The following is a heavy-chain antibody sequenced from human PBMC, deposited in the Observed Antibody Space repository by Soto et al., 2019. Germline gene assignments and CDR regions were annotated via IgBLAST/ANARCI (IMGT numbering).Heavy chain of an antibody. Sequence: ASQTLALTCTLSARSISGYYSRRIRQSPEKGLEYIGYISYSGSTNYNPSLKSRVTTSLDTSKNQFSLKLSSVTAADTAIYYCASLNFDILTGYYAFDLWGQGTMVT. CDR1: ARSISGYY. CDR2: ISYSGST. D-gene: IGHD3-9*01. J-gene: IGHJ3*01. CDR3: ASLNFDILTGYYAFDL. V-gene: IGHV4-59*08.